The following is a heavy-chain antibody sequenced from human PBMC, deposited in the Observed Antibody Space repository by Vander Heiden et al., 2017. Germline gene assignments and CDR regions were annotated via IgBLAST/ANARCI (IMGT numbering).Heavy chain of an antibody. V-gene: IGHV1-46*01. CDR1: GYTFTSYY. CDR3: ARDLLGGSTRWPLCPRGFDP. D-gene: IGHD2-2*01. J-gene: IGHJ5*02. CDR2: INPSGGST. Sequence: QVQLVQSGAAVTKPGASVKVSCKASGYTFTSYYIHGVRQAPGRGLEWMGIINPSGGSTSYAQNFQGRVSMTRDTSTSAVYMELSSLRSEDTAVYYCARDLLGGSTRWPLCPRGFDPWGQGTLVTVAS.